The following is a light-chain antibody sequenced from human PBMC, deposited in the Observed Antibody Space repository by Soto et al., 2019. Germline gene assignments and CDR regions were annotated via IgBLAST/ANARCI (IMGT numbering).Light chain of an antibody. V-gene: IGKV3-20*01. J-gene: IGKJ2*01. CDR3: QQYGSTPPT. CDR2: AAS. Sequence: EILLTRSPGTLSLSPGERATLSCRASQSVTISYLAWYQRKPGQAPRLLLFAASTRATGIPDRFSGSGSGTDFTLTISGLEPEEFALYYCQQYGSTPPTFGQGTKVAVK. CDR1: QSVTISY.